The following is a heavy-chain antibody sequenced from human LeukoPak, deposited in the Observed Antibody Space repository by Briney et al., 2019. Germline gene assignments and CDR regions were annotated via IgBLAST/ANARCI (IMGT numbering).Heavy chain of an antibody. V-gene: IGHV3-20*04. D-gene: IGHD2-15*01. CDR2: INWNGGST. J-gene: IGHJ4*02. Sequence: PGGSLRLSCAASGFTFDDYDTSWVRQAPGKGLEWVSDINWNGGSTGYADSVKGRFTISRDNAKNSLYLQMNSLRAEDTALYYCAGGGGWYWGQGTLVTVSS. CDR3: AGGGGWY. CDR1: GFTFDDYD.